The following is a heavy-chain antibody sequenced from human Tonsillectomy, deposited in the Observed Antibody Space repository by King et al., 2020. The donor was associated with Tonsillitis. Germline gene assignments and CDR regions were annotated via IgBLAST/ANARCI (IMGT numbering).Heavy chain of an antibody. CDR2: IRSKANSYAT. Sequence: VQLVESGGGLVQPGGSLKLSCAASGFTFSGSAMHWVRQASGKGLEWVGRIRSKANSYATAYAASVKGRFTISRDDSKNTAYLQMNSLKTEETAVYYCFIFLTRSIYFWGQGTLVTVSS. D-gene: IGHD3-9*01. J-gene: IGHJ4*02. CDR3: FIFLTRSIYF. V-gene: IGHV3-73*02. CDR1: GFTFSGSA.